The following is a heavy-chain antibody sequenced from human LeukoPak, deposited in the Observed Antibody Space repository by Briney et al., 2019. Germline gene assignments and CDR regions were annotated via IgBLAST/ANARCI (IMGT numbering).Heavy chain of an antibody. V-gene: IGHV3-64D*06. Sequence: GGSLRLSCSASGFVFTIYTMYWVRQAPGKGPEYVSTISGSGNGFSIYYADSVKGRFTISRDDSKSILYLQMNGLRSEDTAVYYCVKDFGRIRGTPDSWGQGTLVTVS. CDR2: ISGSGNGFSI. D-gene: IGHD1-26*01. CDR1: GFVFTIYT. CDR3: VKDFGRIRGTPDS. J-gene: IGHJ4*02.